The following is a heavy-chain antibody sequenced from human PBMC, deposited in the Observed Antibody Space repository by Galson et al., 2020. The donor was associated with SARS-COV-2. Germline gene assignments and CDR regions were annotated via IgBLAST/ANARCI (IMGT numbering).Heavy chain of an antibody. J-gene: IGHJ4*02. V-gene: IGHV4-38-2*01. CDR1: GYSISSGYY. CDR3: ARLSFGDLEY. CDR2: FYHSGST. Sequence: SETLSLTCAVYGYSISSGYYWGWIRQPPGKGLEWIGSFYHSGSTYYNPSLKSRVTISVETSKNKFSLRLSSVTAADTAVYYCARLSFGDLEYGGQGTLVTFSS. D-gene: IGHD4-17*01.